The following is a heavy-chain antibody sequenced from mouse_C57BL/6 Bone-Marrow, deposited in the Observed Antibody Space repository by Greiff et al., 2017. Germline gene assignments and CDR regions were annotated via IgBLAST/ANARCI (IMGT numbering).Heavy chain of an antibody. D-gene: IGHD3-2*02. CDR2: IDPENGDT. V-gene: IGHV14-4*01. Sequence: EVQLQQSGAELVRPGASVKLSCTASGFNIKDDYMHWVKPRPEQGLEWIGWIDPENGDTEYASKFQGKATITADTSSNTAYLQLSSLTSEDTAVYYGTTEGAAQAVYYFDYWGQGTTLTVSS. CDR1: GFNIKDDY. J-gene: IGHJ2*01. CDR3: TTEGAAQAVYYFDY.